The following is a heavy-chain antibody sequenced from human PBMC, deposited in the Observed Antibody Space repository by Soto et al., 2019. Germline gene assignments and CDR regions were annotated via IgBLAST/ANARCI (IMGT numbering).Heavy chain of an antibody. D-gene: IGHD3-22*01. Sequence: SVKVSCKASGFTFSSSAVQWVRQARGQSLEWIGWIVVGSGNTNYAQKFQERVTITRDMSTSTAYMELSSLRSEDTAVYYCAPSPNYYDSSGYSPNWGQGTLVTVSS. CDR2: IVVGSGNT. V-gene: IGHV1-58*01. J-gene: IGHJ4*02. CDR1: GFTFSSSA. CDR3: APSPNYYDSSGYSPN.